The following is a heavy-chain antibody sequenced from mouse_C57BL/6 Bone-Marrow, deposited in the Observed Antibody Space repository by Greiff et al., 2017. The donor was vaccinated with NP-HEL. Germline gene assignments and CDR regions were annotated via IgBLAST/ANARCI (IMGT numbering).Heavy chain of an antibody. CDR1: GYTFTEYT. V-gene: IGHV1-62-2*01. Sequence: QVQLQQSGAELVKPGASVKLSCKASGYTFTEYTIHWVKQRSGQGLEWIGWFYPGSGSIKYNEKFKDKATLTADKSSSTVYIELSRLTSEDSAVYFCARHEEGHEGYYYAMDYWGQGTSVTVSS. CDR3: ARHEEGHEGYYYAMDY. CDR2: FYPGSGSI. J-gene: IGHJ4*01. D-gene: IGHD3-3*01.